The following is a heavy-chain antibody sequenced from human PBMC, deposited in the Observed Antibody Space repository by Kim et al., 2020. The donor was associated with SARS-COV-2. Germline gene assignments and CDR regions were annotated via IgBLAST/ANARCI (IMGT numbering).Heavy chain of an antibody. Sequence: SETLSLTCAVSGYSISSGYYWGWIRQPPGKGLEWIGSIHHSGSTYYNPSLKSRVIISIDTSMNQFSLRLNSVTAADTAVYYCTSKYYYDTSGYYYADWWGQGTLVTVSS. D-gene: IGHD3-22*01. CDR2: IHHSGST. J-gene: IGHJ4*02. CDR1: GYSISSGYY. CDR3: TSKYYYDTSGYYYADW. V-gene: IGHV4-38-2*01.